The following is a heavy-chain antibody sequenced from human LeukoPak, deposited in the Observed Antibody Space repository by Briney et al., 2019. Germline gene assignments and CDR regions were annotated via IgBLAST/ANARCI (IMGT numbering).Heavy chain of an antibody. Sequence: PGGSLRLSCAASGFTFSSYGMHWVRQAPGKGLEWVAVIWYDGSNKYYADSVKGRFTISRDNSKNTLYLQMNSLRAEDTAVYYCAKDHRSALRFLEWLPHDYYYYYYMDVWGKGTTVTVSS. J-gene: IGHJ6*03. D-gene: IGHD3-3*01. CDR3: AKDHRSALRFLEWLPHDYYYYYYMDV. CDR2: IWYDGSNK. V-gene: IGHV3-33*06. CDR1: GFTFSSYG.